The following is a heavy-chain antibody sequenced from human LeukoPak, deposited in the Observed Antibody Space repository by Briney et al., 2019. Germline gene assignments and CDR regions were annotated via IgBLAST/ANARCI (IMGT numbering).Heavy chain of an antibody. Sequence: PGGSLRLSCAASGFTFDDYAMHWVRHAPGKGLEWVSGISWNSGSIGYADSVKGRFTISRDNAKNSPYLQMNSLRAEDTALYYCAKDIRGPYYFEYWGQGTLVTVSS. CDR1: GFTFDDYA. CDR3: AKDIRGPYYFEY. J-gene: IGHJ4*02. V-gene: IGHV3-9*01. CDR2: ISWNSGSI.